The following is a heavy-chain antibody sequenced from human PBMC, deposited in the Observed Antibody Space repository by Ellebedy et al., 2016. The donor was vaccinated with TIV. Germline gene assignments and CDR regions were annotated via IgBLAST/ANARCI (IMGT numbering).Heavy chain of an antibody. CDR1: GYTFTSYD. J-gene: IGHJ4*02. CDR2: MNPNSGNT. V-gene: IGHV1-8*01. Sequence: ASVKVSCXASGYTFTSYDINWVRQATGQGLEWMGWMNPNSGNTGYAQKFQGRVTMTRNTSISTAYMELRSLRSDDTAVYYCASSSPYYYDSSGYWDWGQGTLVTVSS. D-gene: IGHD3-22*01. CDR3: ASSSPYYYDSSGYWD.